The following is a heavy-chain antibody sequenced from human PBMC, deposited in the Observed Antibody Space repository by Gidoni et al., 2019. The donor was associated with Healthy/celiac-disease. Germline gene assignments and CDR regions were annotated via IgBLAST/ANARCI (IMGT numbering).Heavy chain of an antibody. V-gene: IGHV3-21*01. CDR1: GLTFSTYS. J-gene: IGHJ6*02. D-gene: IGHD1-26*01. CDR3: ARAPDLWDNENGMDV. Sequence: EVKLVESGGGLVKPGGSLRLSCAASGLTFSTYSMNWVRQAPGKGLEWFSSISSSSSYIYYAASVKGRFTISRDNAKNSLYLHMNSLRAEDTAVYYCARAPDLWDNENGMDVWGQGTTVTVSS. CDR2: ISSSSSYI.